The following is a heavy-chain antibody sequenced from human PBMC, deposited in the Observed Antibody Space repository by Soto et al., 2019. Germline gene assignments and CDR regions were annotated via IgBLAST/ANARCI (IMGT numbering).Heavy chain of an antibody. CDR2: ISYDGSNK. Sequence: AGGSLRLSCAASGFTFSTYTMHWVRQAPGKGLEWVAVISYDGSNKYYADSVKGRFTISRDNSKNTLYLQMSSLRVEDTAVYYCARGERGSVWYVPYFDSWGQGTLVTVSS. J-gene: IGHJ4*02. CDR3: ARGERGSVWYVPYFDS. V-gene: IGHV3-30-3*01. CDR1: GFTFSTYT. D-gene: IGHD6-19*01.